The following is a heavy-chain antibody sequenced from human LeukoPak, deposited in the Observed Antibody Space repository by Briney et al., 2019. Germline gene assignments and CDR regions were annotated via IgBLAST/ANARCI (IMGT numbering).Heavy chain of an antibody. J-gene: IGHJ4*02. V-gene: IGHV1-69*01. D-gene: IGHD1-26*01. Sequence: SVKVSCKASGGTFSSYAISWVRQAPGQGLEWMGGIIPIFGTANYAQKFQGRVTITADESTSTAYMELSSLRSEGTAVYYCARGIDGGSYSDYWGQGTLVTVSS. CDR3: ARGIDGGSYSDY. CDR1: GGTFSSYA. CDR2: IIPIFGTA.